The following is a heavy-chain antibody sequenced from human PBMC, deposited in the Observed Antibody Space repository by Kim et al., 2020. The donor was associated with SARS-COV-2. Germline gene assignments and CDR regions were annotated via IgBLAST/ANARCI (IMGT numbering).Heavy chain of an antibody. CDR3: ARTVAGSSWHHLFDY. CDR2: INAGNGNT. J-gene: IGHJ4*02. V-gene: IGHV1-3*01. Sequence: ASVKVSCKASGYTFNIYAIHWVSQAPGQRLEWMGWINAGNGNTKYSQKFQGRVTISRDTSASTAYMELSSLRSEDTAVYYCARTVAGSSWHHLFDYWGQGTLVTVSS. CDR1: GYTFNIYA. D-gene: IGHD6-13*01.